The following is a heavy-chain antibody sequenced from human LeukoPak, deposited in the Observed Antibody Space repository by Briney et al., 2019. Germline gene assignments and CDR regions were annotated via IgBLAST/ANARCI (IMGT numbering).Heavy chain of an antibody. J-gene: IGHJ4*02. CDR3: VEGTAFDY. V-gene: IGHV1-46*01. CDR1: GYTFTSYD. CDR2: INPSGGST. D-gene: IGHD2-21*02. Sequence: ASVKVSCKASGYTFTSYDINWVRQAPGQGLEWMGIINPSGGSTSYAQKFQGRVTMTRDMSTSTVYMELSSLRSEDTAVYYCVEGTAFDYWGQGTLVTVSS.